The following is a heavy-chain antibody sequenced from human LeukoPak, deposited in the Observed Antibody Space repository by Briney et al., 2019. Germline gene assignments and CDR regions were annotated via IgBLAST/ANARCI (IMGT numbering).Heavy chain of an antibody. J-gene: IGHJ6*02. D-gene: IGHD4-17*01. V-gene: IGHV4-34*01. CDR2: INHSGST. CDR1: GGSFSGYY. CDR3: RIEYGDYGMDV. Sequence: SETLSLTCAVYGGSFSGYYWSWIRQPPGNGLEWIGEINHSGSTNYNPSLKSRVTISVDTSKNQFSLKLSSVTAADTAVYYCRIEYGDYGMDVWGQGTTVTVSS.